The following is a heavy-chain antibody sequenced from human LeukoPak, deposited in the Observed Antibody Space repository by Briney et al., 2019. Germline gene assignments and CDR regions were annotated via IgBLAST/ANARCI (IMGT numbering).Heavy chain of an antibody. J-gene: IGHJ5*02. CDR3: ARDTYYYGSGSYWGSEFDP. V-gene: IGHV1-69*13. CDR1: GGTFSSYA. Sequence: SVKVSCKASGGTFSSYAISRVRQAPGQGLEWMGGIIPILGTANYAQKFQGRVTITADESTSTAYMELSSLRSEDTAVYYCARDTYYYGSGSYWGSEFDPWGQGTLVTVSS. CDR2: IIPILGTA. D-gene: IGHD3-10*01.